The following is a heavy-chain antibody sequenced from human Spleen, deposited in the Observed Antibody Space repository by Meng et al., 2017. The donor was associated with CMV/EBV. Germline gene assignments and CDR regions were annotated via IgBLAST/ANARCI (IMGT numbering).Heavy chain of an antibody. J-gene: IGHJ4*02. CDR2: IYYSGST. D-gene: IGHD6-13*01. Sequence: SETLSLTCTVSGGSTSSSSYYWGWIRQPPGKGLEWIGSIYYSGSTYYNPSLKSRVTISVDTSTNQFSLKVNSVTAADTAVYYCARTQRIAAAEPIDYWGQGTLVTVSS. V-gene: IGHV4-39*01. CDR1: GGSTSSSSYY. CDR3: ARTQRIAAAEPIDY.